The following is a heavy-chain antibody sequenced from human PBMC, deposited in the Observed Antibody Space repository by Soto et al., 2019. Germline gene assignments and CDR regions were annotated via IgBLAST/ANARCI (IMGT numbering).Heavy chain of an antibody. CDR1: GGTFSSYA. Sequence: SVKVSCKASGGTFSSYAISWVRQAPGQGLEWMGGIIPIFGTANYARKFQGRVTITADESTSTAYMELSSLRSEDTAVYYCARQLGSSGWASYYYYGMDVWGQGTTVTVSS. CDR3: ARQLGSSGWASYYYYGMDV. CDR2: IIPIFGTA. J-gene: IGHJ6*02. D-gene: IGHD6-19*01. V-gene: IGHV1-69*13.